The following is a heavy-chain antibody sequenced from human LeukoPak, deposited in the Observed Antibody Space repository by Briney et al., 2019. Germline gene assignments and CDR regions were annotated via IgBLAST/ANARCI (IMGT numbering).Heavy chain of an antibody. Sequence: GASVKVSCKASGGTFSSYTISWVRQAPGQGLEWMGRIIPILGIANYAQKFQDRVTITADKSTSTAYMELSSLRSEDTAVYYCAGEDSSSDRFDYWGQGTLVTVSS. V-gene: IGHV1-69*02. D-gene: IGHD6-6*01. CDR1: GGTFSSYT. CDR3: AGEDSSSDRFDY. CDR2: IIPILGIA. J-gene: IGHJ4*02.